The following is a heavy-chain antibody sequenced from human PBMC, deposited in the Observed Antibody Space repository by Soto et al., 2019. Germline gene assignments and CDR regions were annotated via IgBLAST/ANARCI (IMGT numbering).Heavy chain of an antibody. J-gene: IGHJ4*02. CDR2: VYYTGNT. CDR1: GGSISGYS. CDR3: ARGYSYGKYDS. Sequence: ETLSLTCAVSGGSISGYSCTWIRQPPGKGLEWIGYVYYTGNTNYNASLKSRVTISMEASKTQFSLRLTSVTAADTAVYYCARGYSYGKYDSWGQGTLVTVS. D-gene: IGHD5-18*01. V-gene: IGHV4-59*01.